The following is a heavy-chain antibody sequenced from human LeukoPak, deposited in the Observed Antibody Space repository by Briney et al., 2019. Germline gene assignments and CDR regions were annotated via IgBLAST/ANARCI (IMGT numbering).Heavy chain of an antibody. D-gene: IGHD2-21*02. Sequence: PSETLSLTCTVSGVSISSGSYYWSWIRQPAGKGLEWIGRIYTSGSTNYNPSLKSRVTISVDTSKNQFSLKLSSVTAADTAVYYCARDAPRDLYYYYYYYMDVWGKGTTVTVSS. V-gene: IGHV4-61*02. J-gene: IGHJ6*03. CDR1: GVSISSGSYY. CDR3: ARDAPRDLYYYYYYYMDV. CDR2: IYTSGST.